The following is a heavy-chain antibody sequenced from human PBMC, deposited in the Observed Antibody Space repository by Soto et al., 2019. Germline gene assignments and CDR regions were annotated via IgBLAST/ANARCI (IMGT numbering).Heavy chain of an antibody. J-gene: IGHJ4*02. CDR2: IYYSGST. D-gene: IGHD6-6*01. V-gene: IGHV4-39*01. Sequence: SETLSLTCTVSGGSISSSSYYWGWIRQPPGKGLEWIGVIYYSGSTYYNPSFKSRVTITVDTSKNQFSLRLSYVTAAATAVYYCAGHKTASWDSSSSDYWGQGTLVTVSS. CDR1: GGSISSSSYY. CDR3: AGHKTASWDSSSSDY.